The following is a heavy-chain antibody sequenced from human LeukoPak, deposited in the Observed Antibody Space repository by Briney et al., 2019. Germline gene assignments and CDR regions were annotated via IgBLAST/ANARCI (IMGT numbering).Heavy chain of an antibody. D-gene: IGHD6-13*01. CDR1: GFTFSSYA. J-gene: IGHJ4*02. V-gene: IGHV3-30-3*01. CDR3: ARDPRGIAAAYFDH. CDR2: ISYDGSNK. Sequence: GGSLRLSYAASGFTFSSYAMHWVRQAPGKGLEWVAVISYDGSNKYYADSVKGRFTISRDNSKNTLYLQMNSLRAEDTAVYYCARDPRGIAAAYFDHWGQGTLVTVSS.